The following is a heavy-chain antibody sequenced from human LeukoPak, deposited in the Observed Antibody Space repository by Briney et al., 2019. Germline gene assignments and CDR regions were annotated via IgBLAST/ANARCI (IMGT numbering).Heavy chain of an antibody. CDR3: ARGIAVAVPYAFDI. D-gene: IGHD6-19*01. J-gene: IGHJ3*02. CDR2: INWNGGST. CDR1: GYTFDDYG. V-gene: IGHV3-20*04. Sequence: GGSLRLSCAASGYTFDDYGMSWVRQAPGKGLEWVSGINWNGGSTGYADSVKGRFTISRDNAKNSLYLQMNSLRAEDTALYYCARGIAVAVPYAFDIWGQGTMVTVSS.